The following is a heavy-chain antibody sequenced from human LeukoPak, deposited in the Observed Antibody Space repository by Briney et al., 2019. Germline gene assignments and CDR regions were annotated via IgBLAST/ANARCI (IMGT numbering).Heavy chain of an antibody. CDR1: GGSISSYY. J-gene: IGHJ4*02. V-gene: IGHV4-59*01. CDR2: IYYSGST. D-gene: IGHD6-19*01. CDR3: VRAVAATRIDF. Sequence: SETLSLTCTVSGGSISSYYWSWIRQPPGKGLDWIGYIYYSGSTNYNPSLKSRVTISVDTSKNQFSLKVSSVTAADTAVYYCVRAVAATRIDFWGQGTLVTVSS.